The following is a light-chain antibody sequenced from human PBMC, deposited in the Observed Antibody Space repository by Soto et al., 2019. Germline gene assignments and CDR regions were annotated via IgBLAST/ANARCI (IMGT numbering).Light chain of an antibody. CDR2: KTS. J-gene: IGKJ1*01. V-gene: IGKV1-5*03. Sequence: DIHMTQSPSTLSASVGDRVTITCRASQSISIWLAWYQQKPGKAPNLLIYKTSSLESGVPSRFSGSGSGTEFTLHISSLQPDDFATYYCQHYNDYSWTFGQGTKVEIK. CDR3: QHYNDYSWT. CDR1: QSISIW.